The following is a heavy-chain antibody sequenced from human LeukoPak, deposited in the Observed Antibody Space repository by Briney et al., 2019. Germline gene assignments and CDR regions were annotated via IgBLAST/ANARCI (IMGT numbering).Heavy chain of an antibody. Sequence: GGSLRLSCAASGFTFSSYAMSWVRQAPGKGLEWVSAISGSGGSTYYADSVKGRFTISRDNAKNSLYLQMNSLRAEDTAVYYCARDSIMVRGPLGDYWGQGTLVTVSS. D-gene: IGHD3-10*01. CDR3: ARDSIMVRGPLGDY. CDR1: GFTFSSYA. J-gene: IGHJ4*02. V-gene: IGHV3-23*01. CDR2: ISGSGGST.